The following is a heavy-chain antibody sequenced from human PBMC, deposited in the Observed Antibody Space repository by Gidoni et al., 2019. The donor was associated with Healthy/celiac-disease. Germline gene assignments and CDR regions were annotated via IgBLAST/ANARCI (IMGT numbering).Heavy chain of an antibody. J-gene: IGHJ4*02. CDR2: IYYSGST. CDR3: ARHEDDSSGYYFDY. Sequence: QLQLQESGPGLVKPSETLSLTCPVSGGSISSSSYYWGWIRQPPGKGLEWIGSIYYSGSTYYNPSLKSRVTISVDTSKNQFSLKLSSVTAADTAVYYCARHEDDSSGYYFDYWGQGTLVTVSS. V-gene: IGHV4-39*01. CDR1: GGSISSSSYY. D-gene: IGHD3-22*01.